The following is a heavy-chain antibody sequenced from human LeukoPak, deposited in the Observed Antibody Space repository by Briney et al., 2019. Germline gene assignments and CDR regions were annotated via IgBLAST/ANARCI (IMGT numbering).Heavy chain of an antibody. CDR1: GFTFSSYS. V-gene: IGHV3-23*01. CDR2: ISGSGGST. D-gene: IGHD3-10*01. CDR3: ANHCGSEAGSIGYYFDY. Sequence: PGGSLRLSCAASGFTFSSYSMSWVRQAPGKGLEWVSAISGSGGSTYYADSVKGRFTISRDNSKNTLYLQMNSLRAEDTAVYYCANHCGSEAGSIGYYFDYWGQGTLVTVSS. J-gene: IGHJ4*02.